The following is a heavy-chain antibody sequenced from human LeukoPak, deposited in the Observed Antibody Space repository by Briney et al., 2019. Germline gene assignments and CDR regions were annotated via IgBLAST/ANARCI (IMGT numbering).Heavy chain of an antibody. CDR3: AKGTGEVDY. CDR2: TRYDGSNK. CDR1: GFTFSSYG. V-gene: IGHV3-30*02. Sequence: GGSLRLSCAASGFTFSSYGMHWVRQAPGKGLEWVAFTRYDGSNKYYADSVKGRFTISRDNSKNTLYLQMNSLRAEDTAVYYCAKGTGEVDYWGQGTLVTVSS. J-gene: IGHJ4*02. D-gene: IGHD4-17*01.